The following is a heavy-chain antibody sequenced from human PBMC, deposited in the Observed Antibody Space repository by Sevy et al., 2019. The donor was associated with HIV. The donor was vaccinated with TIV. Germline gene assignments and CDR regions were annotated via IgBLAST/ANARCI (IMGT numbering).Heavy chain of an antibody. D-gene: IGHD3-22*01. J-gene: IGHJ4*02. CDR3: AREGVYYDSSGYLVRWDY. Sequence: GGSLRLSCAASGFTFSDYYMSWIRQAPGKGLEWVSYISSSGSTIYYADSVKGRFTISRDNAKNSLYLQMNSLRAEDTAVYYCAREGVYYDSSGYLVRWDYWGQGTLVTVSS. CDR2: ISSSGSTI. CDR1: GFTFSDYY. V-gene: IGHV3-11*01.